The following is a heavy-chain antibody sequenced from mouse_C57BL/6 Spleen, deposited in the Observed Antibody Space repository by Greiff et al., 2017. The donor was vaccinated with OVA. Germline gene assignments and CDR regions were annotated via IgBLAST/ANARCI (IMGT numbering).Heavy chain of an antibody. CDR1: GFTFSSYG. J-gene: IGHJ4*01. CDR3: ARQGLNYYAMDY. D-gene: IGHD2-2*01. CDR2: ISSGGSYT. V-gene: IGHV5-6*01. Sequence: VQLMESGGDLVKPGGSLKLSCAASGFTFSSYGMSWVRQTPDKRLEWVATISSGGSYTYYPDSVKGRFTISRDNAKNTLYLQMSSLKSEDTAMYYCARQGLNYYAMDYWGQGTSVTVSS.